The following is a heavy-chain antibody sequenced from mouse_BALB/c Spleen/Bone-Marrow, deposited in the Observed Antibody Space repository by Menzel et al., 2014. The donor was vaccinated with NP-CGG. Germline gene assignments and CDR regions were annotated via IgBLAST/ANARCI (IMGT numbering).Heavy chain of an antibody. J-gene: IGHJ3*01. CDR3: AVYDYEGFAY. CDR1: GFNIKDTY. Sequence: EVQVVESGAELVKPGASVKLSCTASGFNIKDTYMHWVKQRPEQGLEWIGRIDPANGNTKYDPKFQGKATITADTSSNTAYQQLSSLTSEDTAVYYCAVYDYEGFAYWGQGTLVTVSA. D-gene: IGHD2-4*01. CDR2: IDPANGNT. V-gene: IGHV14-3*02.